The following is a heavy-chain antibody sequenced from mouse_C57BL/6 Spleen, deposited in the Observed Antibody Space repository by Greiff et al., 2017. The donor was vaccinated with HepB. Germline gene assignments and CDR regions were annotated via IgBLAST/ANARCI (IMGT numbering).Heavy chain of an antibody. D-gene: IGHD2-5*01. V-gene: IGHV3-6*01. CDR3: ARGDYYSNWDY. Sequence: VQLKESGPGLVKPSQSLSLTCSVTGYSITSGYYWHWIRQFPGNKLEWMGYISYDGSNNYNPSLKNRISITRDTSKNQFFLKLNSVTTEDTATYYCARGDYYSNWDYWGQGTTLTVSS. CDR1: GYSITSGYY. CDR2: ISYDGSN. J-gene: IGHJ2*01.